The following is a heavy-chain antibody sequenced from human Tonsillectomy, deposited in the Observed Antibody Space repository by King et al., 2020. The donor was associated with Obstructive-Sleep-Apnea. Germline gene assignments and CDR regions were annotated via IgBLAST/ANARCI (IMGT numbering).Heavy chain of an antibody. CDR1: GFTFSSDS. D-gene: IGHD6-6*01. V-gene: IGHV3-48*04. Sequence: VQLVESGGGLVQPGGSLRLSCAASGFTFSSDSINWVRQAPGKGLEWVSYICSSTSTLYYADSVKGRFTISREHAKNSLYLQMDSLRAEDTAVYYCARGYSSSSVLGYWGQGTLVTVSS. CDR3: ARGYSSSSVLGY. J-gene: IGHJ4*02. CDR2: ICSSTSTL.